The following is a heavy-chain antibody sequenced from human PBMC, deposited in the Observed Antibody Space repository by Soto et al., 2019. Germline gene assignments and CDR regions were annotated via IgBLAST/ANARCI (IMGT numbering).Heavy chain of an antibody. J-gene: IGHJ4*02. CDR1: GYSFSSYR. CDR2: ISPGDSDT. Sequence: GDFLKISCHGSGYSFSSYRTGWVRHVPFQCLEWMGIISPGDSDTKYSQSFQGQVTISADKSISTAYLQWNSLKASDTAMYYCARHATYYDILSGYYFDYWGQGILLTV. D-gene: IGHD3-9*01. V-gene: IGHV5-51*01. CDR3: ARHATYYDILSGYYFDY.